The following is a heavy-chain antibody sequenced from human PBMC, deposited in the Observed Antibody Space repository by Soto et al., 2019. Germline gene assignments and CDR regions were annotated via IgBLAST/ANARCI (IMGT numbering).Heavy chain of an antibody. CDR3: ARGPGEGLAINYFDY. V-gene: IGHV4-61*01. D-gene: IGHD3-10*01. CDR1: GGSVSSGSYY. J-gene: IGHJ4*02. Sequence: SETLSLTCTVSGGSVSSGSYYWSWIRQPPGKGLEWIGYIYYSGSTNYNPSLKSRVTISVDTSKNQFSLKLSSVTAADTAVYYCARGPGEGLAINYFDYWGQGTLVTVSS. CDR2: IYYSGST.